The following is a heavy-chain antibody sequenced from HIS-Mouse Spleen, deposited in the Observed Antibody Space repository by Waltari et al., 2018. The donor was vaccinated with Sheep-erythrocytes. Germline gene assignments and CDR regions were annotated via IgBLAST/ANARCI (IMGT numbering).Heavy chain of an antibody. CDR3: ARVASGATFDY. D-gene: IGHD1-26*01. V-gene: IGHV3-21*01. J-gene: IGHJ4*02. CDR2: ISSSSSYI. Sequence: EVQLVVSWVGLVKPGGSLRLSCAASGSTFGSYSMNRARQAPGKGLEWVSSISSSSSYIYYADSVKGRFTISRDNAKNSLYLQMNSLRAEDTAVYYCARVASGATFDYWGQGTLVTVSS. CDR1: GSTFGSYS.